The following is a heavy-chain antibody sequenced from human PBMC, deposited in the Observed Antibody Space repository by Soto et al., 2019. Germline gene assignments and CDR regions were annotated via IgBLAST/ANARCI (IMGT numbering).Heavy chain of an antibody. CDR3: ARGMTTVTTLDY. Sequence: QLQLQESGSGLVKPSQTLSLTCAVSGGSISSGGYSWSWIRQPPGKGLEWVGYIYHSGSTYYNPPLKRLVTISVDRPTNRFALKLSSVTAADTAVYYCARGMTTVTTLDYWGQGTLVTVSS. J-gene: IGHJ4*02. D-gene: IGHD4-4*01. V-gene: IGHV4-30-2*01. CDR1: GGSISSGGYS. CDR2: IYHSGST.